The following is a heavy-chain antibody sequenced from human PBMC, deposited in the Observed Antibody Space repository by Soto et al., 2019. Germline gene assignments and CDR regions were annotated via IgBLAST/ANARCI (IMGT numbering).Heavy chain of an antibody. D-gene: IGHD6-6*01. CDR3: ARLDSSWFDP. CDR1: GGSISSYD. CDR2: IYYSGST. Sequence: LETLSLTCSVSGGSISSYDWSWIRQPPGKGLEWIGYIYYSGSTNYNPSLKSRVTISVDTSKNQFSLKLSSVTAADTAVYYCARLDSSWFDPWGQGTLVTVSS. V-gene: IGHV4-59*08. J-gene: IGHJ5*02.